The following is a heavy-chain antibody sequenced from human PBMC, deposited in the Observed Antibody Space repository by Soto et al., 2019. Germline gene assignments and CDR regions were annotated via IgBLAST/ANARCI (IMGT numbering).Heavy chain of an antibody. D-gene: IGHD6-25*01. V-gene: IGHV4-59*01. CDR3: GSVRPSGYVLS. Sequence: ETLSLTCTVSGGSLSSYYWTWIRQSPGKGLEWIGYVYFSGNTNYNPSLKSRVTISIDTSKNQFSLRLASVTAADTAFYYCGSVRPSGYVLSWGQGTLVTVSS. CDR2: VYFSGNT. CDR1: GGSLSSYY. J-gene: IGHJ5*02.